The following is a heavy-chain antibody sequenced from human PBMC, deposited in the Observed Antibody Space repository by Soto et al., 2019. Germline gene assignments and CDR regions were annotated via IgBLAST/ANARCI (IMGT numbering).Heavy chain of an antibody. D-gene: IGHD6-25*01. V-gene: IGHV4-59*01. CDR3: GSVRPSGYVLS. Sequence: ETLSLTCTVSGGSLSSYYWTWIRQSPGKGLEWIGYVYFSGNTNYNPSLKSRVTISIDTSKNQFSLRLASVTAADTAFYYCGSVRPSGYVLSWGQGTLVTVSS. CDR2: VYFSGNT. CDR1: GGSLSSYY. J-gene: IGHJ5*02.